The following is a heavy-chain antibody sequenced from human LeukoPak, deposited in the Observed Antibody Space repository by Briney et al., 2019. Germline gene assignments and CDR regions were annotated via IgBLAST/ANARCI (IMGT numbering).Heavy chain of an antibody. D-gene: IGHD3-3*01. CDR1: GFTFSSYE. Sequence: PGGSLRLSCAASGFTFSSYEMNWVRQAPGKGLEWVSYISSSGSTIYYADSVKGRFTISRDNAKNSLYLQMNSLRAEDTAVYYCARAQSYDFWSGYSFDYWGQGTLVTVSS. CDR2: ISSSGSTI. J-gene: IGHJ4*02. CDR3: ARAQSYDFWSGYSFDY. V-gene: IGHV3-48*03.